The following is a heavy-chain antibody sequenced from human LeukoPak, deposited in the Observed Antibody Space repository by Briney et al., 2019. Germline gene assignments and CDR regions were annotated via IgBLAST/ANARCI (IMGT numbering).Heavy chain of an antibody. Sequence: GGSLRLSCAASGFTFRNAWMNWVRQAPGKGLEWVGRIRSKTDGGTTDYAAPVKGRFTISRDDSKNTLYLQMNSLQTEDTAVYYCTTDQFTHIIVVQWGQGTLVTVSS. J-gene: IGHJ4*02. V-gene: IGHV3-15*07. CDR3: TTDQFTHIIVVQ. CDR1: GFTFRNAW. D-gene: IGHD2/OR15-2a*01. CDR2: IRSKTDGGTT.